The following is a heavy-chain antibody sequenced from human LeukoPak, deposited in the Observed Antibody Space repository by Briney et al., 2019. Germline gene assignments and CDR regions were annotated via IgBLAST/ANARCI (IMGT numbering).Heavy chain of an antibody. Sequence: HPGGSLRLSCAASGFSLSTYWMHWVRQAPGKGLVWVSRINSDGSSTTYADSVKGRFTISRDNAKNTLYLQMNSLRAEDTAVYYCAVGVGDLWGQGTLVTVSS. CDR2: INSDGSST. J-gene: IGHJ5*02. CDR1: GFSLSTYW. CDR3: AVGVGDL. D-gene: IGHD3-10*01. V-gene: IGHV3-74*01.